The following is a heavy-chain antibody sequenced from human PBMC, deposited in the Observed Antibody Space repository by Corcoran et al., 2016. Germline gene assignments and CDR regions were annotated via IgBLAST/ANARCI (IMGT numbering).Heavy chain of an antibody. J-gene: IGHJ4*02. Sequence: EVQLVESGGGLVQPGGSLRLSCTASGFTFSSYSMNWVRQAPGKGLEWISYITSGSSTIYYADSVKGRFTISRDNAKNSLYLQMNSLRAEDPAVYYCARNKVGAASFDYWGQGTLVTVSS. V-gene: IGHV3-48*04. CDR3: ARNKVGAASFDY. CDR2: ITSGSSTI. CDR1: GFTFSSYS. D-gene: IGHD1-26*01.